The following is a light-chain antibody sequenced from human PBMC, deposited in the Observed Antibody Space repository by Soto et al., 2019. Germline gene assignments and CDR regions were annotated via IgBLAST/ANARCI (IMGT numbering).Light chain of an antibody. CDR1: QTVSSNY. V-gene: IGKV3-20*01. CDR3: QQYGRSPPLI. J-gene: IGKJ4*01. CDR2: AAS. Sequence: EVVLTQSPGTLSLSPGERATLSCRASQTVSSNYLAWYQQPPGQAPRLRSYAASTTATAIPDRFSGSGSGTAFTLTISRLEPEDFAVYYCQQYGRSPPLIFGGGTKVEIK.